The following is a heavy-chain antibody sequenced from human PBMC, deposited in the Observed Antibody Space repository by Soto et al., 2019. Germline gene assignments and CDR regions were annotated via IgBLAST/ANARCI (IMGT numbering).Heavy chain of an antibody. Sequence: EAQLVQSGGGLVQPGGSLQLSCAASGFTFGGSPVHWVRQASGKGLEWVGRIRSDSASSAIAYAASVRGRFTLSRDDSKNTAYLQVNSLEVEDTALYYCFLEGCRRTGFYSLDLWGQGTLVTVSS. CDR1: GFTFGGSP. CDR2: IRSDSASSAI. V-gene: IGHV3-73*01. CDR3: FLEGCRRTGFYSLDL. J-gene: IGHJ5*02. D-gene: IGHD2-21*01.